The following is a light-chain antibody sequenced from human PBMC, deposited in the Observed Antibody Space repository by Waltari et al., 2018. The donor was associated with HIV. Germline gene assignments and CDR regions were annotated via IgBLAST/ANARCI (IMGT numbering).Light chain of an antibody. J-gene: IGLJ3*02. Sequence: QSVLTQPPSVSGTPGQRVTISCSGASSNIGRNTVNWFQLLPGTAPKLLIYTDNRRPSGVPDRFPGSKSGTSASLAISGLQSEDEADYFCAAWDDSLNGLWVFGGGTKLTVL. CDR1: SSNIGRNT. V-gene: IGLV1-44*01. CDR3: AAWDDSLNGLWV. CDR2: TDN.